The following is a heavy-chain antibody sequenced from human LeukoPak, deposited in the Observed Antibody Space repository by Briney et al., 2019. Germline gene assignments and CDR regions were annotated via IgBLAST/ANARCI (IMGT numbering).Heavy chain of an antibody. J-gene: IGHJ4*02. V-gene: IGHV3-7*02. CDR2: IKQNGSEK. CDR3: ASVRFGLMVRGVIPLY. Sequence: PAGSLRLSCAASGFTFSSYWMSWVRQAPGKGLEWVANIKQNGSEKYYVDSVKCRFTISRDNAKNSLYLQMNSLRAEDTAVYYCASVRFGLMVRGVIPLYWGQGTLVSVSS. D-gene: IGHD3-10*01. CDR1: GFTFSSYW.